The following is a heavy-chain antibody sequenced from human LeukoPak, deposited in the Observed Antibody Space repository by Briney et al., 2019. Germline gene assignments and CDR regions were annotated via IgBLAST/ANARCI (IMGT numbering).Heavy chain of an antibody. V-gene: IGHV3-30*04. J-gene: IGHJ4*02. CDR2: ISYDGSNK. Sequence: PGRSLRLSCAASGFTFSSYAMHWVRQAPGQGLEWVAVISYDGSNKYYADSVKGRFTISRDNSKNTLYLQMNSLRAEDTAVYYCARTYGSGSPFDYWGQGTLVTVSS. D-gene: IGHD3-10*01. CDR3: ARTYGSGSPFDY. CDR1: GFTFSSYA.